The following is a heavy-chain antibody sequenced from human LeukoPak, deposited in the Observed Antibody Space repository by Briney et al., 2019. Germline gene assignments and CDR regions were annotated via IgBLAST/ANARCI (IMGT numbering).Heavy chain of an antibody. CDR3: AKLDTPGIKWVGPFDY. Sequence: PGGSLRLSCAASGFTFSNYAMSWVRQAPGKGLEWVSDINDIGSKTYYGDSMKGRVTVSRDNAKNSLYLQMNSLRAEDTALYYCAKLDTPGIKWVGPFDYWGQGTLVTVSS. V-gene: IGHV3-23*01. CDR2: INDIGSKT. CDR1: GFTFSNYA. D-gene: IGHD1-14*01. J-gene: IGHJ4*02.